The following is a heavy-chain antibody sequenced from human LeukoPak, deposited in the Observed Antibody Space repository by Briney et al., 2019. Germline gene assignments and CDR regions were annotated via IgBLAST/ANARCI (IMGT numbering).Heavy chain of an antibody. Sequence: GGSLRLSCAASGFTVSSNYMSWVRQAPGKGLEWVSIIYTGGGTYYADSVKGRFTISRDNSKNTLYLQMNSLRAEDTSVYYCARGHYDSSGYYIGPFDYWGQGTLVTVFS. CDR2: IYTGGGT. D-gene: IGHD3-22*01. CDR3: ARGHYDSSGYYIGPFDY. CDR1: GFTVSSNY. V-gene: IGHV3-66*01. J-gene: IGHJ4*02.